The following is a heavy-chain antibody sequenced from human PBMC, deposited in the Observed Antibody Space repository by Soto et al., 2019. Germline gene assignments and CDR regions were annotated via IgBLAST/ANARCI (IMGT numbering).Heavy chain of an antibody. CDR2: IYYSGST. CDR1: GGSISSSSYY. V-gene: IGHV4-39*01. Sequence: SETLYLTCTVSGGSISSSSYYWGWIRQPPGKGLEWIGSIYYSGSTYYNPSLKGRVTISVDTSKNQFSLKLSSVTAAATAVYYWARAPTLDYWGQGTLVTVSS. CDR3: ARAPTLDY. J-gene: IGHJ4*02.